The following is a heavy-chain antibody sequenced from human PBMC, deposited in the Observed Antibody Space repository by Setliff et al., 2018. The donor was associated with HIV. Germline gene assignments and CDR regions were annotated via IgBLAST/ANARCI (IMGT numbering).Heavy chain of an antibody. Sequence: SETLSLTCGVSGYSISSGYYWGWIRQPPGKGLEWIGSIYHNGITYYNPSLKSRVTISVDTSNNQFSLQLTSVTAADTAVYYCARQGAGYYYDSSEYYTGNGFDMWGQGTMVTVSS. CDR2: IYHNGIT. CDR3: ARQGAGYYYDSSEYYTGNGFDM. J-gene: IGHJ3*02. CDR1: GYSISSGYY. D-gene: IGHD3-22*01. V-gene: IGHV4-38-2*01.